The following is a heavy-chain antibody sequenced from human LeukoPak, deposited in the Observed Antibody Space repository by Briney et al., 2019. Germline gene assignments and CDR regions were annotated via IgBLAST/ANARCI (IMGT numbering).Heavy chain of an antibody. CDR2: IYYSGST. CDR3: ARGGDYGDYYGWFVP. D-gene: IGHD4-17*01. V-gene: IGHV4-31*03. Sequence: PSQTLSLTCTFSVGSISSGGYYWSWIRQHPGKGLEWIGYIYYSGSTYYNPSLKSRVTISVDTSKNQYSLKLSYVPAEDTAVYYCARGGDYGDYYGWFVPWGQGTLVTVSS. J-gene: IGHJ5*02. CDR1: VGSISSGGYY.